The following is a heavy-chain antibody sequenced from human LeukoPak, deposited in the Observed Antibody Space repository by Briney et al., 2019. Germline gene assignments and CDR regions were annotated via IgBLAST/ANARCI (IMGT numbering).Heavy chain of an antibody. CDR3: AKSSGYSDYAWFDP. J-gene: IGHJ5*02. CDR2: ISGSGGTT. Sequence: GGTLRLSCAASGFTFNNYAMNWVRQAPGKGLEWVSLISGSGGTTYYADSVKGRFTTSRDKSNNTLFLQMNSLRADDTALYYCAKSSGYSDYAWFDPWGQGTLVTVSS. V-gene: IGHV3-23*01. D-gene: IGHD5-12*01. CDR1: GFTFNNYA.